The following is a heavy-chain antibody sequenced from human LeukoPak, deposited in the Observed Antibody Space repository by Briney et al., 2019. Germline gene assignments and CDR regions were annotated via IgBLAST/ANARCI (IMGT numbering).Heavy chain of an antibody. Sequence: SETLSLTCTVSGGSIGGSSRYWGWIRQPPGKGLEWIGSIYYSGNTYYNPSLKSRVTISVDTYKNQFSLKLSSVTAADTAVYYCATYLRTTGTYYFDYWGQGTLVTVSS. CDR3: ATYLRTTGTYYFDY. CDR1: GGSIGGSSRY. V-gene: IGHV4-39*01. J-gene: IGHJ4*02. CDR2: IYYSGNT. D-gene: IGHD1-1*01.